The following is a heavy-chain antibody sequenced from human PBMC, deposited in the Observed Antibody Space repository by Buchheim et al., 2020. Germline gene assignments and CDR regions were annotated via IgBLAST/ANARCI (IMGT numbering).Heavy chain of an antibody. CDR1: GFTFSSYS. CDR2: ISSSTI. D-gene: IGHD4-17*01. V-gene: IGHV3-48*02. J-gene: IGHJ2*01. CDR3: ARESYGDYWYFDL. Sequence: EVQLVESGGGLVQPGGSLRLSCAASGFTFSSYSMNWVRQAPGKGLEWVSYISSSTIYYADSVKGRFTISRDNAKNSLYLQMNSLRDEDTAVYYCARESYGDYWYFDLWGRGTL.